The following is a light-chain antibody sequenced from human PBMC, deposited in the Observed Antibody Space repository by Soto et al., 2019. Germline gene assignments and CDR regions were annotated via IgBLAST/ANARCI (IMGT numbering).Light chain of an antibody. Sequence: EILLTQSPATLSVSRGERVTLSCRASQSVDINLAWYQQKPGQAPRLLIYGASTRATDMPGRFRGSGAGAEFTLTISSLQSEDSAVYYCQQYRGWPRTFGQGTKVDIK. V-gene: IGKV3-15*01. CDR2: GAS. J-gene: IGKJ1*01. CDR1: QSVDIN. CDR3: QQYRGWPRT.